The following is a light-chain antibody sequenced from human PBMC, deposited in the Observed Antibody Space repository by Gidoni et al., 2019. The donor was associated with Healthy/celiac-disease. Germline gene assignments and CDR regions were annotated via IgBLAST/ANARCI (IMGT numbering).Light chain of an antibody. CDR3: QQCGSSPYT. V-gene: IGKV3-20*01. CDR1: QSVSSRC. J-gene: IGKJ2*01. Sequence: EVGLTQSPGTLSLSPGERATRSCRASQSVSSRCLDWYQQKPGQAPRLLRATGIPDRFSGSGSGTDFTLTITRLEPEDFAVYYCQQCGSSPYTFGQGTNLEI.